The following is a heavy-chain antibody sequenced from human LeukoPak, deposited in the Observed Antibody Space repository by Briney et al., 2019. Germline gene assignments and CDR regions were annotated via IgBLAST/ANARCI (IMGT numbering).Heavy chain of an antibody. V-gene: IGHV4-61*02. CDR1: GDSISSGDYY. CDR2: ISSSGST. J-gene: IGHJ3*02. Sequence: SETLSLTCTVSGDSISSGDYYWSWIRQPAGKGLEWVGRISSSGSTNYNPSLKSRVTISVDTSKNQFSLKLSSVTAADTAVYFCARGPYSYDSSGAFDIWGQGTMVTVSS. D-gene: IGHD3-22*01. CDR3: ARGPYSYDSSGAFDI.